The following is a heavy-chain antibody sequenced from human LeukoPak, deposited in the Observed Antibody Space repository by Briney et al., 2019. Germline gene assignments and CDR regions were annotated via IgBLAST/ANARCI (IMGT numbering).Heavy chain of an antibody. CDR1: GGSINSSSYY. CDR3: ARIRRYYGSGSYSSEYFYYFDY. CDR2: IYYSGST. D-gene: IGHD3-10*01. Sequence: SETLSLTCTVSGGSINSSSYYWGWIRQPPGKGLEWIGSIYYSGSTYYNPSLKSRVTISVDTSKNQFSLKLSSVTAADTAVYYCARIRRYYGSGSYSSEYFYYFDYWGQGTLVTVSS. J-gene: IGHJ4*02. V-gene: IGHV4-39*07.